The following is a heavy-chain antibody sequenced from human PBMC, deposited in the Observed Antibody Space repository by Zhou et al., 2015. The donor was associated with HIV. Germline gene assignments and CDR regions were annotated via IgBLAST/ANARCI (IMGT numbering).Heavy chain of an antibody. CDR3: ARRRFEGSLSLDT. CDR2: ISSSSATI. D-gene: IGHD3-10*01. Sequence: EVQLVESGGALAKPGESLRLSCEVSGFSFSVYTMNWVRQRPGKGLEWISYISSSSATIHYSESVRGRFNISRDNAKNSVYLQMDGLRDEDTAIYYCARRRFEGSLSLDTWGHGTMVTVSS. V-gene: IGHV3-48*02. J-gene: IGHJ5*01. CDR1: GFSFSVYT.